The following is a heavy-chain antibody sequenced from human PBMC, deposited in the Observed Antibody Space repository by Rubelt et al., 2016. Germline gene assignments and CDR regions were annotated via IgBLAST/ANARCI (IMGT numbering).Heavy chain of an antibody. CDR2: TYYRCNWYN. CDR3: ASMAVVANGNWFDP. J-gene: IGHJ5*02. Sequence: QVQLQQSGPGLVKPSQTLSLTCAISGNSVSSKSVAWNWIRQSPSRGLEWLGRTYYRCNWYNDYAVSVISRISINQDTSKNQFSLQLTSVTPDDTAVYYCASMAVVANGNWFDPWGQGTLVTVSS. CDR1: GNSVSSKSVA. D-gene: IGHD2-15*01. V-gene: IGHV6-1*01.